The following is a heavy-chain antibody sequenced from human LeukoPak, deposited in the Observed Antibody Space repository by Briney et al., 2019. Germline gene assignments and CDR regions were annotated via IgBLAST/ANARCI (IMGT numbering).Heavy chain of an antibody. CDR3: ASHTPQWLPDN. CDR2: IYDRGPA. Sequence: SETLSLTCTVSGYAIISGGFSWNWIRQPPGKGLEWIGCIYDRGPAHYNPSLKSRFTISVDRPKNQFFLNVTSLTAADTAVYYCASHTPQWLPDNWGQGTLVTVSS. D-gene: IGHD6-19*01. J-gene: IGHJ4*02. CDR1: GYAIISGGFS. V-gene: IGHV4-30-2*01.